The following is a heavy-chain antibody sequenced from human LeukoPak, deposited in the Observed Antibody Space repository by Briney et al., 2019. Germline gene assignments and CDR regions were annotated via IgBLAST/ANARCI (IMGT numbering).Heavy chain of an antibody. CDR3: ARGNGIVGAIFDY. CDR2: IYYSGSI. J-gene: IGHJ4*02. Sequence: PSETLSLTCTVSGGSISSYYWSWIRQPPGKGLEWIGYIYYSGSINYNPSLKSRVTISVDTSKNQFSLKLSSVTAADTAVYYCARGNGIVGAIFDYWGQGTLVTVSS. CDR1: GGSISSYY. V-gene: IGHV4-59*08. D-gene: IGHD1-26*01.